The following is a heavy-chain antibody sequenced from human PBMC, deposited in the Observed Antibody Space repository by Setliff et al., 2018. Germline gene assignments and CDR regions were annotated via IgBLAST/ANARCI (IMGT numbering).Heavy chain of an antibody. CDR3: ARTFYYDDSGSNRLLYYFDY. CDR2: IYWDDDK. V-gene: IGHV2-5*02. Sequence: SGPTLVNPTQTLTLPCTFSGFSLSTYGVSVGWIRQPPGKALEWLALIYWDDDKRYSPSLKSRVTITKDTSKNQVVLTMTGMDPVDAATYYCARTFYYDDSGSNRLLYYFDYWGQGALVTVSS. D-gene: IGHD3-22*01. J-gene: IGHJ4*02. CDR1: GFSLSTYGVS.